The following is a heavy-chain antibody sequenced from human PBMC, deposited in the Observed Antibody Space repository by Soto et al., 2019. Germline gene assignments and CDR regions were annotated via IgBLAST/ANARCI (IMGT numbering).Heavy chain of an antibody. Sequence: QVQLQQWGAGLLKPSETLSLTCAVFGGSVNSGNYYWSWIRQPPGKGLEWIGEMSHSGGTHFNQSLKSRVTISVDTSKNQFSLKMRSVTAADKALYYCARVERGTATTVVDAFDIWGPGTMVTVSS. CDR2: MSHSGGT. CDR3: ARVERGTATTVVDAFDI. CDR1: GGSVNSGNYY. D-gene: IGHD1-1*01. V-gene: IGHV4-34*01. J-gene: IGHJ3*02.